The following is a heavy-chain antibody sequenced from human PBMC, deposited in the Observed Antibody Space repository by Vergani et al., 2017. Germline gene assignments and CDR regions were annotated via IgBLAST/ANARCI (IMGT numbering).Heavy chain of an antibody. CDR3: ARVIGGSCYRCWYFDL. CDR2: IYHSGST. CDR1: GGSISSSNW. J-gene: IGHJ2*01. V-gene: IGHV4-4*03. D-gene: IGHD2-15*01. Sequence: QVQLQESGPGLVKPPVTLSLTCAVSGGSISSSNWWSWVRQPPGKGPEWIGEIYHSGSTNYNPSLKSRVTISVDKAKNQFSLKLSSVTAADTAVYYCARVIGGSCYRCWYFDLWGRGTLVTVSS.